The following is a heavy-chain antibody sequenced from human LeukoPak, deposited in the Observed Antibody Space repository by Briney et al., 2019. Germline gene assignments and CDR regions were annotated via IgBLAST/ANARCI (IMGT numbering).Heavy chain of an antibody. V-gene: IGHV4-4*02. Sequence: PSGTLSLTCAVSGGSISSSNWWSWVSQHPGKGLEWIGYIYYSGSTYYNQSLKSRVTISVDTSKNQFSLKLSSVTAADTAVYSCARTGDCGGDCPFDSWGQGTLVTVSS. CDR2: IYYSGST. D-gene: IGHD2-21*02. CDR3: ARTGDCGGDCPFDS. J-gene: IGHJ4*02. CDR1: GGSISSSNW.